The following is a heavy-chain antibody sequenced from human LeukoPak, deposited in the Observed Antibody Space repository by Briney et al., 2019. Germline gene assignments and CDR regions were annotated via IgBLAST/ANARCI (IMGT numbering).Heavy chain of an antibody. CDR2: INPSGGST. Sequence: GASVKVSCKASGYTFTSYYMHWVRQAPGQGLEWMGIINPSGGSTSYAQKFQGRVTMTRDMSTSTVYMELSSLRSEDTAVYYCARGLSHRLYSSGWWGGLGATYYFDYWGQGTLVTVSS. J-gene: IGHJ4*02. D-gene: IGHD6-19*01. CDR1: GYTFTSYY. CDR3: ARGLSHRLYSSGWWGGLGATYYFDY. V-gene: IGHV1-46*01.